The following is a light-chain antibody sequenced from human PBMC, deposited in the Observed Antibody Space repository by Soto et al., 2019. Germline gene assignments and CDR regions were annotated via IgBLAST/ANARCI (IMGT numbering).Light chain of an antibody. Sequence: QSVVTQEPSLTVSPGGTVTLTGGSSTGAVTSGHYPYWFQQKPGQAPRTLIYETSNKHSWTPARFSGYLLGGKAALTLSGAQPEDEAEYYCLLSYSGARVFGGGTKLTVL. CDR3: LLSYSGARV. V-gene: IGLV7-46*01. J-gene: IGLJ3*02. CDR2: ETS. CDR1: TGAVTSGHY.